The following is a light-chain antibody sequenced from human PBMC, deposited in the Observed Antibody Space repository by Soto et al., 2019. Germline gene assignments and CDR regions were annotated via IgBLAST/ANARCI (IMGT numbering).Light chain of an antibody. CDR2: YAS. J-gene: IGKJ5*01. CDR1: QSVSNN. CDR3: QQYNDWPPIT. V-gene: IGKV3-15*01. Sequence: EIMMTQSPATLSVSPGERATLSCRARQSVSNNLAWYQQKPGQVPRLLIYYASTRATGIPARFSGSGSGTEFTLTISSLQSEDFALYYCQQYNDWPPITFGQGTRLEIK.